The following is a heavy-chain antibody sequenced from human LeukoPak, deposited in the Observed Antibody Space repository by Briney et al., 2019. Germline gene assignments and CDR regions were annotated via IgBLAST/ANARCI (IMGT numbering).Heavy chain of an antibody. D-gene: IGHD2-15*01. V-gene: IGHV4-34*01. Sequence: SETLSLTCAVYGGSFSGYYWSWIRQPPGKGLEWIGEINHSGSTNYNPSLKSRVTISVDTSKNQVSLKLSSVTAADTAVYYCARGRRRYCSGGSCPVAFDIWGQGTMVTVSS. CDR3: ARGRRRYCSGGSCPVAFDI. CDR1: GGSFSGYY. J-gene: IGHJ3*02. CDR2: INHSGST.